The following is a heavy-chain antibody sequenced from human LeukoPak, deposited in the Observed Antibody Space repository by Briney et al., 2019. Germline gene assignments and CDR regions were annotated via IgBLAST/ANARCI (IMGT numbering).Heavy chain of an antibody. CDR2: IYYSGST. V-gene: IGHV4-59*01. CDR1: GGSISSYY. J-gene: IGHJ4*02. D-gene: IGHD1-26*01. CDR3: ARASGIQDMYYFDY. Sequence: SETLSLTCTVSGGSISSYYWSWIRQPPGKGLEWIGYIYYSGSTDYNPSLKSRVTISVDTSKNQFSLKLSSVTAADTAVYYCARASGIQDMYYFDYWGQGTLVTVSS.